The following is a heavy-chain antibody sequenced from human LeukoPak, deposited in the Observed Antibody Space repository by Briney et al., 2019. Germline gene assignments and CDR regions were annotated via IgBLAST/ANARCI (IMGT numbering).Heavy chain of an antibody. CDR3: ARGVTSAYQIAYFDY. D-gene: IGHD2-21*01. CDR1: GFPGFTFSSYW. J-gene: IGHJ4*02. Sequence: QPGGSLSLPCAASGFPGFTFSSYWMSWVRQAPGKGLEWVANIKQDGGEKYYVDSVKGRFTISRDNAKSSPYLHMNSLKAEDTAVYYCARGVTSAYQIAYFDYWGQGALVTVSS. V-gene: IGHV3-7*05. CDR2: IKQDGGEK.